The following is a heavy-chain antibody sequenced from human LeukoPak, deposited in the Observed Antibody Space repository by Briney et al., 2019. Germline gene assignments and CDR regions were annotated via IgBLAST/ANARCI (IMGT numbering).Heavy chain of an antibody. V-gene: IGHV3-23*01. Sequence: GGSLRLSCAASGFPFSKNAMSWVRQAPGKGLEWVSSIGGSGGSTYYADAVKGRFTISRNNSKNTLYLQMNSLRAEDAAVYYCAKYRGFGDSYDSWGQGTLVTVSS. CDR1: GFPFSKNA. CDR3: AKYRGFGDSYDS. CDR2: IGGSGGST. D-gene: IGHD3-10*01. J-gene: IGHJ4*02.